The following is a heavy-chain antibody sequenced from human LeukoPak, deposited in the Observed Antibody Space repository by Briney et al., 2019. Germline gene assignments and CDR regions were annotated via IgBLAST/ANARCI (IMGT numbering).Heavy chain of an antibody. Sequence: KPSETLSLTCTVSGDSIDSYYWSWIRQPPGKGLEWIGYIYYRGTTSYNPFLKSRVTISEDTSKNQFSLKLNSVTAADTAVYYCARLPRYGGYDHFDYWGQGILVIVSS. V-gene: IGHV4-59*12. CDR1: GDSIDSYY. J-gene: IGHJ4*02. CDR3: ARLPRYGGYDHFDY. D-gene: IGHD5-12*01. CDR2: IYYRGTT.